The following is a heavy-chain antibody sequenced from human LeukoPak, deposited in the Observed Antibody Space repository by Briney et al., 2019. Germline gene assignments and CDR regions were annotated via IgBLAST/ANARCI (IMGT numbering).Heavy chain of an antibody. J-gene: IGHJ4*02. CDR2: IYTSGST. CDR3: ARGGSYLGHCDY. D-gene: IGHD1-26*01. V-gene: IGHV4-61*02. Sequence: SETLSLTCTVSGGSISSGSYYWSWIRQPAGKGLEWIGRIYTSGSTNYNPSLKSRVTISVDTSKNQLSLKLTSVTAADTAVYYCARGGSYLGHCDYWGQGTLVTVSS. CDR1: GGSISSGSYY.